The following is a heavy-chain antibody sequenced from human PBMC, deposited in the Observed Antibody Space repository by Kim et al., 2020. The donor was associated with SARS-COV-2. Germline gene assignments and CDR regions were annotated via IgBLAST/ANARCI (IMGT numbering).Heavy chain of an antibody. V-gene: IGHV3-33*01. CDR2: DGSNK. D-gene: IGHD3-22*01. CDR3: EADDKSY. Sequence: DGSNKYYADSVKGRFTISRDNSKNTLYLQMNSLRAEDTAVYYCEADDKSYWGQGTLVTVSS. J-gene: IGHJ4*02.